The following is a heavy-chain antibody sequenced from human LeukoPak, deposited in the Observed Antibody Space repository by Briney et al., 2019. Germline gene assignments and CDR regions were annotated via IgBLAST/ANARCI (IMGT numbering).Heavy chain of an antibody. CDR1: GFTFCSYW. V-gene: IGHV3-7*01. D-gene: IGHD6-13*01. CDR3: ARLVLSRSWFDDF. J-gene: IGHJ4*02. Sequence: GGSLRLSCAASGFTFCSYWMSWVLQAPGKGLECVANIKGDGSAKYYVDSVKGRFTITRDNAKSSLFLQMNSLRAEDTAVYYCARLVLSRSWFDDFWGQGTLVTVSS. CDR2: IKGDGSAK.